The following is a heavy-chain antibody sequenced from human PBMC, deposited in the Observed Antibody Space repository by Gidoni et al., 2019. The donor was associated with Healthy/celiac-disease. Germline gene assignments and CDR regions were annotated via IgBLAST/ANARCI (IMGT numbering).Heavy chain of an antibody. D-gene: IGHD3-22*01. J-gene: IGHJ4*02. CDR1: GFTFRSYG. V-gene: IGHV3-30*18. CDR2: ISYDGSNK. Sequence: QVQLVESGGGVVQPGRSLRLSCSASGFTFRSYGMHWVRQAPGKGLEWVAVISYDGSNKYYADSVKGRFTISRDNSKNTLYLQMNSLRAEDTAVYYCAKEPPPATYYYDSSGPNWGQGTLVTVSS. CDR3: AKEPPPATYYYDSSGPN.